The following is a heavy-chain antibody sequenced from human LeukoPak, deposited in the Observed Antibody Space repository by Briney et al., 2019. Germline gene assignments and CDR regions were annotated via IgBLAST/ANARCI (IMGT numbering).Heavy chain of an antibody. CDR2: ISGDGGYT. CDR1: GFSFSSYA. J-gene: IGHJ4*02. V-gene: IGHV3-23*01. D-gene: IGHD5-12*01. Sequence: GGSLSLSCAVSGFSFSSYALNWVRQAPGEGRGGVSSISGDGGYTYYADSVNGRFTISRDSSKSALYLQMNSLRDEDTAVYYCAKGPSSGPPHYLDYWGQGPLDTVSS. CDR3: AKGPSSGPPHYLDY.